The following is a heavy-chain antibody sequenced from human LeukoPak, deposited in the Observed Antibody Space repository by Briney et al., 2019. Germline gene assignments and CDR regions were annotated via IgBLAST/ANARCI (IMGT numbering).Heavy chain of an antibody. CDR2: ISGSGGST. Sequence: PGGSLRLSCAASGFTFSSYSMNWVRQAPGKGLEWVSAISGSGGSTYYADSVKGRFTISRDNSKNTLYLQMNSLRAEDTAVYYCAKDLTGYSSGWYVGYFDYWGQGTLVTVSS. CDR3: AKDLTGYSSGWYVGYFDY. V-gene: IGHV3-23*01. D-gene: IGHD6-19*01. J-gene: IGHJ4*02. CDR1: GFTFSSYS.